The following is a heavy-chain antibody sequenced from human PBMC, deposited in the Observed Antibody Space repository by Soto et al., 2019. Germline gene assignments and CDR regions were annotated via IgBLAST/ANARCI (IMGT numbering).Heavy chain of an antibody. D-gene: IGHD3-10*01. Sequence: QVQLVQSGAEVKKPGASVKVSCKASGYTFTSYDINWVRQATGQGLEWMGWMNPNSGNTGYAQKFQGRVTMTRNTSISTAYMAPSSLRSEDTAVYYCARGIYYYAAGDDAFDIWGQGTMVTVSS. CDR2: MNPNSGNT. V-gene: IGHV1-8*01. J-gene: IGHJ3*02. CDR3: ARGIYYYAAGDDAFDI. CDR1: GYTFTSYD.